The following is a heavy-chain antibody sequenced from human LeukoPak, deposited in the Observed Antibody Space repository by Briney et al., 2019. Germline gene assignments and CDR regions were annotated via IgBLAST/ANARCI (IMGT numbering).Heavy chain of an antibody. Sequence: ASVKVSCKASGYTFIGYYVHWVRQAPGQGLEWMGWINSKSGGTNYAQKFQGRVAMTRDTSTSTVYMELSSLRSEDTAVYYCATEEQIVGATTISGWGQGTLVTVSS. CDR3: ATEEQIVGATTISG. CDR1: GYTFIGYY. CDR2: INSKSGGT. J-gene: IGHJ4*02. V-gene: IGHV1-2*02. D-gene: IGHD1-26*01.